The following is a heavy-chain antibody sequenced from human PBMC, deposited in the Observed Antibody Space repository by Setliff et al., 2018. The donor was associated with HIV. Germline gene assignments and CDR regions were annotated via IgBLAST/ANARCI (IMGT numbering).Heavy chain of an antibody. V-gene: IGHV4-38-2*01. CDR1: GYSISSGYY. D-gene: IGHD6-13*01. Sequence: SETLSLTCAVSGYSISSGYYWGWIRQPPGKGLEWIGNIYHSGNTYYNPSLKSRVTISVDTSKDQFSLNLTSVTAADTAVYYCAGSSSYSFDFWGQGTLVTVSS. CDR3: AGSSSYSFDF. CDR2: IYHSGNT. J-gene: IGHJ4*02.